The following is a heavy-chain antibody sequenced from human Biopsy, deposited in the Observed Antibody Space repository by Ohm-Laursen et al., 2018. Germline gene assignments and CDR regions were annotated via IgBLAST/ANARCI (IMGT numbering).Heavy chain of an antibody. CDR2: AYYTGST. CDR1: GDSISSYY. J-gene: IGHJ2*01. D-gene: IGHD3-22*01. CDR3: ARDRGYYSDRTVPGYFDL. Sequence: TLSLTWTVSGDSISSYYWSWIRQPPGKGLQWIGYAYYTGSTDYNPSLQSRVTISVDTSKNHFSLRLRSVTPADTAIYYCARDRGYYSDRTVPGYFDLWGRGTLVTVSS. V-gene: IGHV4-59*01.